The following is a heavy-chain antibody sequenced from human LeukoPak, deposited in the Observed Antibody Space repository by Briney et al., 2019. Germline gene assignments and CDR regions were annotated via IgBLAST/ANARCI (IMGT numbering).Heavy chain of an antibody. CDR2: ISGTGLTI. CDR3: AREAVAILDYYYMDV. J-gene: IGHJ6*03. D-gene: IGHD2-21*01. CDR1: GFTFSDYY. Sequence: PGGSLRLSCAASGFTFSDYYMSWIRQAPGKGLEWVSYISGTGLTIYYADSVKGRFTISRDNAKNSLYLQMNSLRAEDTAVYYCAREAVAILDYYYMDVWGKGTTVTISS. V-gene: IGHV3-11*04.